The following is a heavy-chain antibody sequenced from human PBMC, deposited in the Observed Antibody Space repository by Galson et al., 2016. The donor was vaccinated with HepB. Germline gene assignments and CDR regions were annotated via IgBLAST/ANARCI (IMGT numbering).Heavy chain of an antibody. D-gene: IGHD5-18*01. V-gene: IGHV5-51*01. CDR2: IYPGNSDI. CDR3: ATVDTFYHGMEV. CDR1: GNIFTTYW. Sequence: QSGAEVKKPGESLTISCQAYGNIFTTYWIAWVRQMPGKGLEWMAIIYPGNSDIRYSPSFKGHVTISADKSISTAYLQWSSLKASDSAMYYCATVDTFYHGMEVWGQGTTVTVSS. J-gene: IGHJ6*02.